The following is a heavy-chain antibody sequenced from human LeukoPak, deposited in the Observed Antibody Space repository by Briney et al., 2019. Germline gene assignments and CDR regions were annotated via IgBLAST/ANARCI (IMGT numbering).Heavy chain of an antibody. J-gene: IGHJ4*02. V-gene: IGHV1-18*01. CDR3: ARVPYCSGGSCYSSIDY. Sequence: ASVKVSCKASGYTFTSYGISWVRQAPGQGLEWMGWISAYNGNTNYAQKLQGRVTMTTDTSTSTAYMELRSLRSDDTAVYYCARVPYCSGGSCYSSIDYWGQGTLVPVSS. D-gene: IGHD2-15*01. CDR1: GYTFTSYG. CDR2: ISAYNGNT.